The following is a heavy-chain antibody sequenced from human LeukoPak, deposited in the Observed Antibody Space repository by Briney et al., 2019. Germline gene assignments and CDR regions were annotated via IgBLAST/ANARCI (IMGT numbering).Heavy chain of an antibody. V-gene: IGHV4-61*02. Sequence: PSETLSLTCTVSGGSISSGSYYWSWIRQPAGKGLEWIGRIYTSGSTNYNPSLKSRVTISVDTSKNQFSLKLSSVTAADTAVYYCARDYYYDSSGYPYYYYYMDVWGKGTTVTISS. J-gene: IGHJ6*03. CDR3: ARDYYYDSSGYPYYYYYMDV. CDR1: GGSISSGSYY. CDR2: IYTSGST. D-gene: IGHD3-22*01.